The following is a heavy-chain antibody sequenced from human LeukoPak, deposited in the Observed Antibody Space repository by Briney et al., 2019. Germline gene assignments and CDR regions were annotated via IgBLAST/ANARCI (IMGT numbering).Heavy chain of an antibody. CDR2: ISYSGSAT. J-gene: IGHJ6*02. CDR3: ARRNWYVGGGFDV. CDR1: GFTFSSYE. V-gene: IGHV3-48*03. Sequence: LSGGSLRLSCTASGFTFSSYEMNWVRQAPGKGLEWVSYISYSGSATTYGDSVKGRFTIFRDNTKNSFYLQMDSLRAEDTAVYYCARRNWYVGGGFDVWGQGTTVTVSS. D-gene: IGHD1-1*01.